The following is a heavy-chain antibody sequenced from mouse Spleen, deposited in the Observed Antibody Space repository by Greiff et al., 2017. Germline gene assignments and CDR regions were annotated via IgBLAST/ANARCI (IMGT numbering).Heavy chain of an antibody. J-gene: IGHJ3*01. CDR2: ISSGSSTI. CDR3: ARSPPYYGSSSWFAY. CDR1: GFTFSSFG. Sequence: EVKLVESGGGLVKPGGSLKLSCAASGFTFSSFGMHWVRQAPEKGLEWVAYISSGSSTIYYADTVKGRFTISRDNPKNTLFLQMTSLRSEDTAMYYCARSPPYYGSSSWFAYWGQGTLVTVSA. D-gene: IGHD1-1*01. V-gene: IGHV5-17*02.